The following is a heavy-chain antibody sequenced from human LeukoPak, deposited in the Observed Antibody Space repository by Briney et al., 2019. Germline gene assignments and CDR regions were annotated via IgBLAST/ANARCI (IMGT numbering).Heavy chain of an antibody. CDR2: ISGSGGGT. CDR3: AKDRRYYYGSGSYYPYNFDY. V-gene: IGHV3-23*01. CDR1: GFTFSSYA. D-gene: IGHD3-10*01. Sequence: GGSLRLSCAASGFTFSSYAMSWVRQAPGKGLEWVSAISGSGGGTYYADSVKGRFTISRDNSKDTLYLQMNSLRAEDTAVYYCAKDRRYYYGSGSYYPYNFDYWGQGTLVTVSS. J-gene: IGHJ4*02.